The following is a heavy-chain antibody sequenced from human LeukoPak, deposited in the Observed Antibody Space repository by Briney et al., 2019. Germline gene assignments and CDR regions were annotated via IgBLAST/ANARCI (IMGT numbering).Heavy chain of an antibody. Sequence: GGSLRLSCAASGFTFSTYSMNWVRQAPGKGLEWVSSISSSSSYIYYADSLKGRFTISRDNAKNSLYLQMNSLRAEDTAVYYCARDPGIGGLHFDYWGQGTLVTVSS. V-gene: IGHV3-21*01. D-gene: IGHD2-15*01. CDR2: ISSSSSYI. CDR3: ARDPGIGGLHFDY. CDR1: GFTFSTYS. J-gene: IGHJ4*02.